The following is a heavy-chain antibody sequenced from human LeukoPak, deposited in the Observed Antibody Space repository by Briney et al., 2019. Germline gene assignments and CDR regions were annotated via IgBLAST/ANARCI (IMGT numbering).Heavy chain of an antibody. CDR3: ARADRGGFDY. V-gene: IGHV3-30-3*01. Sequence: PGGSLRLSCAASGFTFSSYAMHWVRQAPGKGLEWVAVISYDGSNKYYADSVKGRFTISRDNPKNTLYLQMNSLRAEDTAVYYCARADRGGFDYWGQGTLVTVSS. CDR2: ISYDGSNK. CDR1: GFTFSSYA. J-gene: IGHJ4*02. D-gene: IGHD2-15*01.